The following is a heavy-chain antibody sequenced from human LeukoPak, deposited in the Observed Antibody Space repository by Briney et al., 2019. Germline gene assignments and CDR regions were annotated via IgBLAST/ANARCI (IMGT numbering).Heavy chain of an antibody. V-gene: IGHV3-53*01. CDR3: ARDLNLVRGVIGVDY. Sequence: PGGSLRLSCAASGFTVSSNYMSWVRQAPGKGLEWVSVIYSGGSTYYADSVKGRFTISRDNSKNTLYLQTNSLRAADTAVYYCARDLNLVRGVIGVDYWGQGTLVTVSS. J-gene: IGHJ4*02. CDR2: IYSGGST. D-gene: IGHD3-10*01. CDR1: GFTVSSNY.